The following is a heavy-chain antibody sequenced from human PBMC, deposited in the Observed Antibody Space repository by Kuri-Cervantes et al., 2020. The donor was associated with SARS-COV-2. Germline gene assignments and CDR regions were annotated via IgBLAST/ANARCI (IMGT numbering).Heavy chain of an antibody. J-gene: IGHJ4*02. CDR2: IYYTGST. CDR1: GASISRYY. CDR3: ARGTIGFGDDYFDY. Sequence: SETLSLTCTVSGASISRYYWSWIRQPPGEGPEWIGYIYYTGSTNSNPSLKSRVTISMGTSKSQFSLKVSSVTAADTAVYYCARGTIGFGDDYFDYWSQGTLVTVSS. D-gene: IGHD4-17*01. V-gene: IGHV4-59*01.